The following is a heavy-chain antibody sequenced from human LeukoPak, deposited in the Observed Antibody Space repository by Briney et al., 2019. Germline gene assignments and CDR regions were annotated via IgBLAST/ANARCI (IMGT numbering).Heavy chain of an antibody. Sequence: GGSLRLSCAASGFTFSSYAMNWVRQTPGKGLEWVSSISDSGDETYYADSVRGRFTISRDNSKNTLYLQMKSLGGDDTALYYCAKCWRVVSGNWYLSFDSWGQGTLVTVSS. CDR3: AKCWRVVSGNWYLSFDS. D-gene: IGHD6-13*01. CDR1: GFTFSSYA. CDR2: ISDSGDET. V-gene: IGHV3-23*01. J-gene: IGHJ4*02.